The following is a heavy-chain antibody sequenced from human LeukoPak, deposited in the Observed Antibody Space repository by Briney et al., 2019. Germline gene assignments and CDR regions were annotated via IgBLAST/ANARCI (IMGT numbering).Heavy chain of an antibody. Sequence: PSETLSLTCAVYGGSFTDYYWNWIRQPPGKGLEWIGEINHSGITHYNPSLKSRVTISADTSKNQFSLKLSSVTAADTAVYYCARAEPYYDFWSGYYPVSSYYMDVWGKGTTVTVSS. CDR3: ARAEPYYDFWSGYYPVSSYYMDV. CDR1: GGSFTDYY. CDR2: INHSGIT. D-gene: IGHD3-3*01. J-gene: IGHJ6*03. V-gene: IGHV4-34*01.